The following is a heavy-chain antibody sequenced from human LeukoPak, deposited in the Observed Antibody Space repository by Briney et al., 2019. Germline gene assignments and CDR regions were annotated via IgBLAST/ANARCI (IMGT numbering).Heavy chain of an antibody. CDR2: ISSSGSTM. V-gene: IGHV3-48*03. CDR1: GFTFSSYE. J-gene: IGHJ4*02. D-gene: IGHD6-13*01. Sequence: PGGSLRLSCAASGFTFSSYEMNWVRQAPGKGLEWISYISSSGSTMYYADSVKGRFTISRDNAKNSLYLQMNSLRAEDTAIYYCASSSWYALDYWGQGTLATVSS. CDR3: ASSSWYALDY.